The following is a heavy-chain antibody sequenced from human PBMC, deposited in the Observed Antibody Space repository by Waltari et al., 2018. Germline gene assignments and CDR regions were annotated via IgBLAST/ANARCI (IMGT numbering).Heavy chain of an antibody. J-gene: IGHJ3*02. CDR1: GFTFSSYG. CDR3: ARAEYSSSSAAFDI. D-gene: IGHD6-6*01. Sequence: QVQLVESGGGVVQPGRSLRLSCAASGFTFSSYGIHWVRQAPGKGLEWVAVIWYYGSNKYYADSVKGRFTISRDNSKNTLYLQMNSLRAEDTAVYYCARAEYSSSSAAFDIWGQGTMVTVSS. CDR2: IWYYGSNK. V-gene: IGHV3-33*01.